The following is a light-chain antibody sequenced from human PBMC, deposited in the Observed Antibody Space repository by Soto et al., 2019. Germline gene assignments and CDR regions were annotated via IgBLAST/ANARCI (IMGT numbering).Light chain of an antibody. CDR3: CSYAGSYSWV. V-gene: IGLV2-11*01. J-gene: IGLJ3*02. CDR2: DVS. Sequence: QSALTQPRSVCGSPGQSVTISCTGTSSDVGGYNYVSWYQQHPGKAPKLMIYDVSKRPSGVPDRFSGSKSGNTASLTISGLQAEDEADYYCCSYAGSYSWVFGGGTKVTVL. CDR1: SSDVGGYNY.